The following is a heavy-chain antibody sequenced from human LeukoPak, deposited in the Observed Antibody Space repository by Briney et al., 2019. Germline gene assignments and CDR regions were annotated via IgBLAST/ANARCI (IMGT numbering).Heavy chain of an antibody. CDR3: ARGGMGFGDLTSTFDY. CDR1: GYTFTSYA. D-gene: IGHD3-10*01. CDR2: ISAYNGNT. V-gene: IGHV1-18*01. J-gene: IGHJ4*02. Sequence: ASVKVSCKASGYTFTSYAMHWVRQAPGQRLEWMGWISAYNGNTNYAQKLQGRVTMTTDTSTSTAYMELRSLRSDDTAVYYCARGGMGFGDLTSTFDYWGQGTLVTVSS.